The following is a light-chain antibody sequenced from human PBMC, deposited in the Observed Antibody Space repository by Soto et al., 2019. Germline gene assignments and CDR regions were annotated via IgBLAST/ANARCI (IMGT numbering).Light chain of an antibody. CDR3: QKYSSVIN. CDR2: AAS. V-gene: IGKV1-27*01. J-gene: IGKJ5*01. Sequence: DIQMTQSPSSLSASVGDRVTITCRASQGISNFLAWYQQKPGKVPKLLISAASTLQSGVPSRFSGSGSGIDFTLTITSLQPEDVATYYCQKYSSVINFGQGTRLEIK. CDR1: QGISNF.